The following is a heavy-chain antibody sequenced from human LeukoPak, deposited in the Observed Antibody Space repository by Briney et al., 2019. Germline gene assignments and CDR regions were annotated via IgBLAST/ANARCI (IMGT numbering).Heavy chain of an antibody. V-gene: IGHV4-31*03. D-gene: IGHD3-9*01. CDR1: GGSISSGGYY. Sequence: SETLSLTCTVSGGSISSGGYYWSWIRQHPGRGLEWMGYIYYSGSTYYNPSLKSRVTISVDTSKNQFSLKLSSVTAADTAVYYCARALTVLRYFDWTYAFDIWGQGTMVTVSS. J-gene: IGHJ3*02. CDR3: ARALTVLRYFDWTYAFDI. CDR2: IYYSGST.